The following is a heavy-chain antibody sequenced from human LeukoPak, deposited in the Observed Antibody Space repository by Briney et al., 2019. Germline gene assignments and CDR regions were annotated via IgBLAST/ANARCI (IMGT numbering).Heavy chain of an antibody. Sequence: ASVKVSCKASGYTFTGYYMHWVRQAPGQGLEWMGMIYPRDGSTSYAQKFQGRVTVTRDTSTSTVHMELSGLRSEDTAVNYCARDQEAFDYWGQGTLVTVSS. CDR1: GYTFTGYY. J-gene: IGHJ4*02. CDR2: IYPRDGST. CDR3: ARDQEAFDY. V-gene: IGHV1-46*01.